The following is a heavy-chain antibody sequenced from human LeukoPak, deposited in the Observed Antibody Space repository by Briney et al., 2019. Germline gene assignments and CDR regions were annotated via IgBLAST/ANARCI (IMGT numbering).Heavy chain of an antibody. CDR2: IYDSGST. CDR3: ARLVDYYDSSGSERDFDY. Sequence: SETLSLTCTVSGGSISSYYWSWIRQPPGKGLEWIGFIYDSGSTNYNPSLKSRVTISVDTSKNQFSLKLSSVTAADTAVYNCARLVDYYDSSGSERDFDYWGQGTLVTVSS. CDR1: GGSISSYY. J-gene: IGHJ4*02. V-gene: IGHV4-59*08. D-gene: IGHD3-22*01.